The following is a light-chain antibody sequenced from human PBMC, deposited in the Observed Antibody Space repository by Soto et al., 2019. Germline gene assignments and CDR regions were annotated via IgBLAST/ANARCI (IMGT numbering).Light chain of an antibody. CDR1: QSVSSKY. J-gene: IGKJ1*01. Sequence: GLTQSPCALASSPGERATLSCRASQSVSSKYLAWYQQKPGQAPRLLMYGASSRATGIPERFSGSGSGTDFTLTIDRLESEDFAVYFCQQYGDLPWTFGQGTKVDIK. V-gene: IGKV3-20*01. CDR2: GAS. CDR3: QQYGDLPWT.